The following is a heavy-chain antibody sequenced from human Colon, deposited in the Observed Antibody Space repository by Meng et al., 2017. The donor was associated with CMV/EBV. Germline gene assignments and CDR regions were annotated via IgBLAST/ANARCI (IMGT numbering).Heavy chain of an antibody. J-gene: IGHJ1*01. D-gene: IGHD6-13*01. Sequence: HLQGAGPGLVTPSETLSLPWAVSGGSMSSNCWSWIRQPPGKGLEWIGYVCYNGITDYNPSLKSRVTISGETSKNQFSLQVSSVTAADTAMYYCALRGLAAGTFQHWGQGALVTVSS. V-gene: IGHV4-59*01. CDR3: ALRGLAAGTFQH. CDR1: GGSMSSNC. CDR2: VCYNGIT.